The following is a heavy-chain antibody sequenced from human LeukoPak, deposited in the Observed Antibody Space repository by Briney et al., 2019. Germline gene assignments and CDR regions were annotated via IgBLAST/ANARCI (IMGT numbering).Heavy chain of an antibody. CDR1: GGSISSYY. CDR2: IYNSGST. D-gene: IGHD4-23*01. J-gene: IGHJ4*02. V-gene: IGHV4-59*01. CDR3: ARNGGNSDYDY. Sequence: SETLSLTCTVSGGSISSYYWSWIRQPPGKGLEWIGYIYNSGSTNYNPSLKSRVTISVDTSKNQFSLKLSSVTAADTAVYYCARNGGNSDYDYWGQGTLVTVSA.